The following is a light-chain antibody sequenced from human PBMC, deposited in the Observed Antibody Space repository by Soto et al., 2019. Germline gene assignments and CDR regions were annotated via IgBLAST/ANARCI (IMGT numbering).Light chain of an antibody. J-gene: IGLJ3*02. CDR2: EVS. V-gene: IGLV2-14*01. CDR1: SSDIGGYKY. Sequence: QSALTQPASVSGSLGQSITISCTGTSSDIGGYKYVSWYQQHPGKAPKLIIFEVSNRPSGVSDRFSGSNSGNTASLTISGLQAEDEADYYYTSYSRYRVLVFGGGTKVTVL. CDR3: TSYSRYRVLV.